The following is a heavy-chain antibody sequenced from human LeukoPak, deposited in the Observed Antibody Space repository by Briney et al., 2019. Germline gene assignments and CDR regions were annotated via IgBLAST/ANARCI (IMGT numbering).Heavy chain of an antibody. CDR2: ITSDGFST. D-gene: IGHD7-27*01. CDR1: GFTFSNYW. Sequence: QPGRSLRLSCAASGFTFSNYWMHWVRQAPGKGLVWVSRITSDGFSTTYADAVKGRFTISRDNAKNTLYLQMNSLRAEDTAVYYCATGGPWGAYFDNWGQGTLVTVSS. V-gene: IGHV3-74*01. CDR3: ATGGPWGAYFDN. J-gene: IGHJ4*02.